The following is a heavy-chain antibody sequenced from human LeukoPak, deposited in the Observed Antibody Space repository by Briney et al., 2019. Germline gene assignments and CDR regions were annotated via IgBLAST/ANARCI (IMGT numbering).Heavy chain of an antibody. Sequence: GGSLRLSCAASGFSFSNARMSWVRQAPGKGLEWVGRIKSRTDGGTPDYAAPVKGRFTISRDDSKNTLYLQMNSLKTEDTAVYYCTTCPPLLAGSDFDYWGQGTLVTVSS. CDR2: IKSRTDGGTP. J-gene: IGHJ4*02. CDR3: TTCPPLLAGSDFDY. V-gene: IGHV3-15*01. D-gene: IGHD3-10*01. CDR1: GFSFSNAR.